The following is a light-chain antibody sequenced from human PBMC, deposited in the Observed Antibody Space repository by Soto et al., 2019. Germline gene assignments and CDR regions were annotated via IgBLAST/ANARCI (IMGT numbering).Light chain of an antibody. J-gene: IGKJ1*01. Sequence: IVSTSWPQPLLLSPGGRAPLSCRASQSVSSYYLAWYQQKPGQAPRLLIYAASSRATGIPDRFSGGGSGTDFTLTISRLEPEDFAVYYCQQCGSSPWTFGQGTKVDIK. CDR2: AAS. V-gene: IGKV3-20*01. CDR1: QSVSSYY. CDR3: QQCGSSPWT.